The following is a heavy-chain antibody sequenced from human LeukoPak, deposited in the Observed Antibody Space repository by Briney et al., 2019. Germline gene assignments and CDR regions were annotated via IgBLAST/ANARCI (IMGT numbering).Heavy chain of an antibody. CDR1: GFTFSSYS. D-gene: IGHD6-19*01. V-gene: IGHV3-21*01. J-gene: IGHJ4*02. Sequence: PGGSLRLSCAASGFTFSSYSMNWVRQAPGKGLEWVSSISSSSSYIYYADSVKGRFTISRDNAKNSLYLQMNSLRAEDTAVYYCARGTVAVAGGDYWGQGTLVTVSS. CDR2: ISSSSSYI. CDR3: ARGTVAVAGGDY.